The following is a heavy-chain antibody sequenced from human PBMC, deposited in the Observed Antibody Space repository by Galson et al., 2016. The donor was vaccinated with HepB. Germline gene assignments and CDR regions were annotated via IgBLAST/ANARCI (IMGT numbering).Heavy chain of an antibody. D-gene: IGHD1-26*01. CDR3: ARDEQRFEAGATGYFDY. J-gene: IGHJ4*02. Sequence: SVKVSCKASGYRFSMYGISWVRQAPGQGLEWMGWIAGYGGDPNYAEKLQGRVTVTTDTSTGTTYMELSSLRSDDTAVYFCARDEQRFEAGATGYFDYWGQGTLVTVSS. CDR2: IAGYGGDP. V-gene: IGHV1-18*01. CDR1: GYRFSMYG.